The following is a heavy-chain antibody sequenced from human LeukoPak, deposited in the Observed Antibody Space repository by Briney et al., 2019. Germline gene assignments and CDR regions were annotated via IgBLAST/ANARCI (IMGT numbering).Heavy chain of an antibody. CDR1: GGSFSDFF. J-gene: IGHJ6*03. CDR3: ARGLRVEYYYYYYYMDV. V-gene: IGHV4-34*01. CDR2: ISRSGSA. Sequence: PSETLSLTCAVYGGSFSDFFWTWIRQPPGKGLGWIGEISRSGSANYNPSLKSRVTISVDTSKNQSSLKLSSVTAADTAVYYCARGLRVEYYYYYYYMDVWGKGTTVTVSS. D-gene: IGHD3-3*01.